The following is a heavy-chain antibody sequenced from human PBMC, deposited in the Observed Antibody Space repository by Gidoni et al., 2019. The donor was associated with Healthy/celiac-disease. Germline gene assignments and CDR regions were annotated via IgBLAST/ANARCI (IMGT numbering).Heavy chain of an antibody. CDR1: GYTFTSYY. CDR3: ARDVVYGIVATIVNWFDP. Sequence: QVQLVQSGAEVKKPGASVKVSCKASGYTFTSYYMHWVRQAPGQGLEWMGIINPSGGSTSYEQKFQGRVTMTRDTSTSTVYMELSSLRSEDTAVYYCARDVVYGIVATIVNWFDPWGQGTLVTVSS. D-gene: IGHD5-12*01. V-gene: IGHV1-46*01. J-gene: IGHJ5*02. CDR2: INPSGGST.